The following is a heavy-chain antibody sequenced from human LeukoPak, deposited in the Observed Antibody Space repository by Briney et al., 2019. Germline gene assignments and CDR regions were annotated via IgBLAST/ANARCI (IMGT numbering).Heavy chain of an antibody. CDR2: IIPIFGTA. Sequence: SVNVSCKASGGTFSIYAISWVRQAPGQGLEWMGGIIPIFGTANYAQKFQGRVTITADESTSTAYMELSSLRSEDTAVYYCARDGMSGSYLGVDYWGQGTLVTVSS. D-gene: IGHD1-26*01. J-gene: IGHJ4*02. V-gene: IGHV1-69*13. CDR1: GGTFSIYA. CDR3: ARDGMSGSYLGVDY.